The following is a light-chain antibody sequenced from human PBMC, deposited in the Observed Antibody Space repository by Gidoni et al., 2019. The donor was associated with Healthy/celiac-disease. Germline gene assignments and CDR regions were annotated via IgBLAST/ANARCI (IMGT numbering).Light chain of an antibody. V-gene: IGKV3-20*01. J-gene: IGKJ1*01. CDR1: QSVSSSY. CDR3: QQYGSSPWT. Sequence: EIVLTQSPVTLSLSPGERATLSCRASQSVSSSYLAWYQQKPGQAPRLLISGASSRAPGIPDRFSGSGSGTDFTLTISRLDPEDFAVYYCQQYGSSPWTFXLXTKVEI. CDR2: GAS.